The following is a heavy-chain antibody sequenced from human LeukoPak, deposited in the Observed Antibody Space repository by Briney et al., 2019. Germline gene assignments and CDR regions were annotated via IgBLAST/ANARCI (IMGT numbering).Heavy chain of an antibody. Sequence: ASVKASCKVSGYTLTELSMHWVRQAPGKGLEWMGGFDPEDGETIYAQKFQGRVTMTEDTSTDTAYMELSSLRSEDTAVYYCATQLLSIQYFQHWGQGTLVTVSS. CDR2: FDPEDGET. V-gene: IGHV1-24*01. J-gene: IGHJ1*01. CDR1: GYTLTELS. CDR3: ATQLLSIQYFQH. D-gene: IGHD2-2*01.